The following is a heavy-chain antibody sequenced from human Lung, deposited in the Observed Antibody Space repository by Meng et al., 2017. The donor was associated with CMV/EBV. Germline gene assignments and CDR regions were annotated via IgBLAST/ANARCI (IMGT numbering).Heavy chain of an antibody. D-gene: IGHD6-6*01. V-gene: IGHV4-30-4*01. J-gene: IGHJ3*02. Sequence: SETLSLXXIVSGASISSESYFWSWIRQPPGKGLEWIGYIHFNGNAYYNPSLESRAAISKDTSNNQSNDQFSLKLSSVTAADTAVYYCAREVDAARDSDAFDIWGQGTXVTVSS. CDR3: AREVDAARDSDAFDI. CDR1: GASISSESYF. CDR2: IHFNGNA.